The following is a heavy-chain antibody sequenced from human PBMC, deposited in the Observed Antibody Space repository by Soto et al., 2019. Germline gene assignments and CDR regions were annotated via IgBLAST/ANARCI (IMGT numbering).Heavy chain of an antibody. CDR2: IYPGDSAT. V-gene: IGHV5-51*01. D-gene: IGHD1-26*01. Sequence: GESLKISCQGSGYNFTNYWIGWVRQMPGKGLEWMGIIYPGDSATRYSPSFRGQVTISADKSISAAYLQWSSLKASDTAMYYCARQEGATVLFYSGMDVWGQGTKVTVSS. CDR1: GYNFTNYW. J-gene: IGHJ6*02. CDR3: ARQEGATVLFYSGMDV.